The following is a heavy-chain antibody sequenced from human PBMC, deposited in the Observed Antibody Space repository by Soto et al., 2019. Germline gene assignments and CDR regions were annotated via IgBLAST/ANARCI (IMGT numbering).Heavy chain of an antibody. J-gene: IGHJ4*02. D-gene: IGHD3-22*01. Sequence: SVKVSCKASGGTFSSYAISWVRQAPGQGLEWMGGIIPIFGTANYAQKFRGRVTITADESTSTAYMELSSLRSEDTAVYYCARGTRSSSGLFDYWGQGTLVTVSS. CDR3: ARGTRSSSGLFDY. V-gene: IGHV1-69*13. CDR1: GGTFSSYA. CDR2: IIPIFGTA.